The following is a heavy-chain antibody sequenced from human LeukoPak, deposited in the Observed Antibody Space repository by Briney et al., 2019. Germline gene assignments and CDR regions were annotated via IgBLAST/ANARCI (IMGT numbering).Heavy chain of an antibody. CDR3: ARGRLLYCTNGVCYDTANNWFDP. J-gene: IGHJ5*02. V-gene: IGHV1-69*13. D-gene: IGHD2-8*01. CDR2: IIPIFGTA. Sequence: SVKVSCKASGGTFSSYAISWVRQAPGQGLEWMGGIIPIFGTANYAQKFQGRVTITADESTSTVYMELSSLRSEDTAVYYCARGRLLYCTNGVCYDTANNWFDPWGQGTLVTVSS. CDR1: GGTFSSYA.